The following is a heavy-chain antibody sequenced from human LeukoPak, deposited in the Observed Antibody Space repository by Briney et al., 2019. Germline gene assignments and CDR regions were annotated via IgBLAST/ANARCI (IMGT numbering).Heavy chain of an antibody. CDR1: GGSISSSNW. D-gene: IGHD2-2*02. J-gene: IGHJ5*02. V-gene: IGHV4-4*02. CDR2: IYYSGST. Sequence: SETLSLTCAVSGGSISSSNWWSWVRQPPGKGLEWIGYIYYSGSTNYNPSLKSRVTISVDTSKNQFSLKLSSVTAADTAVYYCARGDVYCSSTSCYTYWFDPWGQGTLVTVSS. CDR3: ARGDVYCSSTSCYTYWFDP.